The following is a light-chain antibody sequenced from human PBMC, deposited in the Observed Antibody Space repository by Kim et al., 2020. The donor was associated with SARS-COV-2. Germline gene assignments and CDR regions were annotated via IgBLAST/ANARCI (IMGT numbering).Light chain of an antibody. CDR1: QSVSSNY. V-gene: IGKV3-20*01. J-gene: IGKJ1*01. CDR2: GAS. Sequence: PGERATRSCRASQSVSSNYLAWYQKKTGQAPRLLIYGASSRATGIPDRFSGSGSGTDFTLTITRLEHEDFAVYYCQQYSSSPATFGQGTKVDIK. CDR3: QQYSSSPAT.